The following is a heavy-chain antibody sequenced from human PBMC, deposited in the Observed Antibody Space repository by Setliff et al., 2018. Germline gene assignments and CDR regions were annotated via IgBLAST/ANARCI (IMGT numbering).Heavy chain of an antibody. J-gene: IGHJ3*01. Sequence: SETLSLTCTVSGGSISSYYWSWIRQPAGKGLEWIGRIYTSGSAYYNPSLESRVTMSVDTSKNQFSLHLTSVTAADTAVYYCAREVGTSTSSDAFDVWGQGMMVTVSS. CDR3: AREVGTSTSSDAFDV. CDR1: GGSISSYY. D-gene: IGHD1-26*01. CDR2: IYTSGSA. V-gene: IGHV4-4*07.